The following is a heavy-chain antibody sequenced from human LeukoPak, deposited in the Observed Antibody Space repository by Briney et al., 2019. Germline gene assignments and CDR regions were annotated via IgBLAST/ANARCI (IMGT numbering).Heavy chain of an antibody. V-gene: IGHV4-31*03. D-gene: IGHD3-22*01. CDR1: GGSISSGASD. CDR3: ARAARQGFTMIVVPFFYFDL. Sequence: NTSETLSLTCTVSGGSISSGASDWGWIRQHPKRGLEWVGCINHSGSTYYNPSLGSRVTMSVDTSKNQFSLKLSSVTAADSAVYYCARAARQGFTMIVVPFFYFDLWGRGTLVTVSS. J-gene: IGHJ2*01. CDR2: INHSGST.